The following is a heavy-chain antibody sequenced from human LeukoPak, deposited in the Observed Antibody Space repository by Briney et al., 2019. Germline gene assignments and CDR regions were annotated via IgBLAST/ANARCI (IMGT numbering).Heavy chain of an antibody. Sequence: GGSLRLSCAASGFTFSSYEMNWVRQAPGKGLEWVSYISSSGSTIYYPDSVKGRFTISRDNAKNSLYLQMNSLRAEDTAVYYCAREGPGWAAAAGKPFNWFDPWGQGTLVTVSS. CDR2: ISSSGSTI. CDR3: AREGPGWAAAAGKPFNWFDP. D-gene: IGHD6-13*01. CDR1: GFTFSSYE. J-gene: IGHJ5*02. V-gene: IGHV3-48*03.